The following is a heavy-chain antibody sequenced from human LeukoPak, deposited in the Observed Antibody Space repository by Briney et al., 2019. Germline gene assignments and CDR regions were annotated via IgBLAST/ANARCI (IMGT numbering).Heavy chain of an antibody. CDR2: IRSKADSYAT. Sequence: GGSLKLSCAACGFTFSVSAIHWVRRASGKGLEWVGRIRSKADSYATTYVASVNGRFTISRADSKNTAYLQMNSLKNEDTAVYYCTREYSSGWPFDYWGQGTPVTVSS. CDR1: GFTFSVSA. J-gene: IGHJ4*02. V-gene: IGHV3-73*01. D-gene: IGHD6-19*01. CDR3: TREYSSGWPFDY.